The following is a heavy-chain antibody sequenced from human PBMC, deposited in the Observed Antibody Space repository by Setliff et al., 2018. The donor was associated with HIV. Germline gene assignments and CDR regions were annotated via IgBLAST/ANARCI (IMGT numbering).Heavy chain of an antibody. V-gene: IGHV1-18*01. CDR1: GYTFTSYG. CDR2: ISTYNGNT. D-gene: IGHD3-9*01. Sequence: ASVKVSCKASGYTFTSYGITWVRQAPGQGLEWMGWISTYNGNTHYAQKLQGRVTMTIDPSTRTAYMEVRSLRSDDTAVYYCARTMTGSLGWFDPWGQGTLVTVSS. J-gene: IGHJ5*02. CDR3: ARTMTGSLGWFDP.